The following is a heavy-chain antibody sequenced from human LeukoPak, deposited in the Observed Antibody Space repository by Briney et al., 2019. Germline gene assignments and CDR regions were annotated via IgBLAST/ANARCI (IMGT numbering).Heavy chain of an antibody. CDR1: GSTVSSNY. CDR3: ARELGYCSGASCYFKYYGMDV. V-gene: IGHV3-53*01. J-gene: IGHJ6*02. Sequence: PGGSLRLSCAVSGSTVSSNYMSWVRQAPGKGLEWVSVIYSGGSTYYADSVKGRFTISRDNSKNTLYLQMNSLRAEDTAVYYCARELGYCSGASCYFKYYGMDVWGQGTTVTVFS. D-gene: IGHD2-15*01. CDR2: IYSGGST.